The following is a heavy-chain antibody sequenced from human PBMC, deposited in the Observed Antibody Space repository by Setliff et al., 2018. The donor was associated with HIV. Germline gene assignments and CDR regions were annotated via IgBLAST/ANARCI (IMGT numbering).Heavy chain of an antibody. D-gene: IGHD6-13*01. Sequence: PSETLSLTCTVSGGSISSFSYYWAWIRQSPGKGLEWIGNVCYSGGTDYNPSLRNRVNISLDASTNPFSMSLDSVTAADPAVHYCSRVGWMEAAGTIDSYYDSMDIWGQWSPCAVS. CDR2: VCYSGGT. V-gene: IGHV4-39*01. CDR3: SRVGWMEAAGTIDSYYDSMDI. CDR1: GGSISSFSYY. J-gene: IGHJ6*01.